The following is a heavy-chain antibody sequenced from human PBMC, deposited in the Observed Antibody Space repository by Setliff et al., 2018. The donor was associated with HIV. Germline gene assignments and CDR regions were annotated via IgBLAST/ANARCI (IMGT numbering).Heavy chain of an antibody. CDR1: GYTFTGYY. V-gene: IGHV1-2*06. Sequence: ASVKVSCKASGYTFTGYYMHWVRQAPGQGLEWMGRINPNSGGTNYPQKFQGRVTMTRDTSIGTVYMELSRLRSDDTAVYYCARGTRVGANDAFDIWGQGTMVTVSS. CDR2: INPNSGGT. CDR3: ARGTRVGANDAFDI. J-gene: IGHJ3*02. D-gene: IGHD1-26*01.